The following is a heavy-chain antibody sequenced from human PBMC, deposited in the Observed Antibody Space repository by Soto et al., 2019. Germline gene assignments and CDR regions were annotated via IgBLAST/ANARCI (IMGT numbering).Heavy chain of an antibody. Sequence: PGGSLRLSCAASGFRFRTYAMSLVRQAPGKGPEWVSAISGSGGRKLYADSVKGRFIISRDNYMNTLYLQMDSLRGEDTALYYCAKELRDEYKIAYFDYWGQGPRVTSPQ. J-gene: IGHJ4*02. V-gene: IGHV3-23*01. CDR1: GFRFRTYA. D-gene: IGHD1-20*01. CDR2: ISGSGGRK. CDR3: AKELRDEYKIAYFDY.